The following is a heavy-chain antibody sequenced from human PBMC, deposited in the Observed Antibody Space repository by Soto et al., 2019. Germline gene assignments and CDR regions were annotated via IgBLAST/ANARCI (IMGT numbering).Heavy chain of an antibody. Sequence: SGPTLVNPTQTLTLTCTFSGFSLSTSGVGVGWIRQPPGKALEWLALIYWDDDKRYSPSLKSRLTITKDTSKNQGVLTMTNMDPVDAATYCCAHSGGYYDSSGYHGYYFDYWGQGTLVTVSS. J-gene: IGHJ4*02. CDR3: AHSGGYYDSSGYHGYYFDY. V-gene: IGHV2-5*02. CDR2: IYWDDDK. D-gene: IGHD3-22*01. CDR1: GFSLSTSGVG.